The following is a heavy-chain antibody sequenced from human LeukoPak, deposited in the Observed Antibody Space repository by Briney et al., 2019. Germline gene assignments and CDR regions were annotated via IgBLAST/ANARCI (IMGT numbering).Heavy chain of an antibody. V-gene: IGHV3-74*01. CDR2: IDIDGRST. D-gene: IGHD1-1*01. CDR1: GFTFSSYW. J-gene: IGHJ4*02. Sequence: GRSLRLSCAASGFTFSSYWMHWVRQAPGKGLVWVSRIDIDGRSTSYADSVRGRFTISRDNAKNTLYLQMNRLRVDDTAVYYCARGGLEPVDHWGQGTLVTVSS. CDR3: ARGGLEPVDH.